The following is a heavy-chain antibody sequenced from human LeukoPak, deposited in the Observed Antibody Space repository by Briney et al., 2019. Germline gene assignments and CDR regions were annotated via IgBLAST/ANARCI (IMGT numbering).Heavy chain of an antibody. D-gene: IGHD3-10*01. CDR3: ARRMVRGVIIN. J-gene: IGHJ4*02. V-gene: IGHV4-38-2*01. CDR1: GYSISSGYY. Sequence: PSETLSLTCAVSGYSISSGYYWGWIRQPPGKGLEWIGSIYHSGSTYYNPSLKSRVTISVDTSKNQFSLKLSSVTAADTAVYYCARRMVRGVIINWGQGTLVTVSS. CDR2: IYHSGST.